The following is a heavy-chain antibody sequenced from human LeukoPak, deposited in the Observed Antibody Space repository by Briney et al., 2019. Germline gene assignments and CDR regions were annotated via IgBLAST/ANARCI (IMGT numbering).Heavy chain of an antibody. CDR1: GFTFINYY. V-gene: IGHV1-46*01. CDR2: INLSGGST. CDR3: ARDLDYGEKSEDY. Sequence: ASVKVSCKASGFTFINYYMHWVRQAPGQGLEWLGIINLSGGSTHYPQKFQDRVTMTRDTSTSTVYMELSSLRSEDTAVYYCARDLDYGEKSEDYWGQGTLVSVSS. D-gene: IGHD4/OR15-4a*01. J-gene: IGHJ4*02.